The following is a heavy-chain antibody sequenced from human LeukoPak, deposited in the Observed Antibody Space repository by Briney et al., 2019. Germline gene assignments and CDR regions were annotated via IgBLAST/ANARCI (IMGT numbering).Heavy chain of an antibody. V-gene: IGHV3-74*01. J-gene: IGHJ4*02. CDR3: ARDNTRGGLDY. Sequence: GGSLRLSCAASGFTFSSYWMHWVRQAPGKGLVWVSRINSDGSSTSYADSVKGRFTISRGNAKNTLYLQMNSLRAEDTAVYYCARDNTRGGLDYWGQGTLVTVSS. CDR1: GFTFSSYW. D-gene: IGHD2-15*01. CDR2: INSDGSST.